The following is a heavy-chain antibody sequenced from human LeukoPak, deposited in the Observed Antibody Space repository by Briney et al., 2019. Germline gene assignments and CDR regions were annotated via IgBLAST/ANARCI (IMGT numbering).Heavy chain of an antibody. V-gene: IGHV4-39*07. Sequence: PSETLSLTCSVSRGSISSGDYYWGWIRQPPGRGLEWIASIHYSETAYYNPSLKSRVTISVDTSKNQFSLKLSSVTAADTAVYYCARGGYYGSGNDFRFDPWGQGTLVTVSS. CDR1: RGSISSGDYY. D-gene: IGHD3-10*01. CDR2: IHYSETA. J-gene: IGHJ5*02. CDR3: ARGGYYGSGNDFRFDP.